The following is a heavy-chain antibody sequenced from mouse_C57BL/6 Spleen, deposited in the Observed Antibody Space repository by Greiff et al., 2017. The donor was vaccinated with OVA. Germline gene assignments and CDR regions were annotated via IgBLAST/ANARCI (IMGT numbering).Heavy chain of an antibody. CDR3: ASSYSNYEDWYFDV. CDR1: GFTFTDYY. J-gene: IGHJ1*03. CDR2: IRNKANGYTT. Sequence: EVKLVESGGGLVQPGGSLSLSCAASGFTFTDYYMSWVRQPPGKALEWLGFIRNKANGYTTEYSASVKGRFTISRDNSQSILYLQMNALRAEDSATYYCASSYSNYEDWYFDVWGTGTTVTVSS. D-gene: IGHD2-5*01. V-gene: IGHV7-3*01.